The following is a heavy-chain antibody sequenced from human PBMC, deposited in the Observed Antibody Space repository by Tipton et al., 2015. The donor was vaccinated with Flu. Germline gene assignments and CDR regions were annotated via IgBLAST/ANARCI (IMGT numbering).Heavy chain of an antibody. J-gene: IGHJ5*02. CDR3: ARRDFSNYVSEPKNWFDI. CDR1: GYSISSGYY. CDR2: ICPGSP. D-gene: IGHD4-11*01. V-gene: IGHV4-38-2*01. Sequence: TLSLTCAVSGYSISSGYYWGWIRQPPGKGLEWIGNICPGSPYYNPSLKSRVTISIARSKNQFSLRLTSVTAADTAVYFCARRDFSNYVSEPKNWFDIWGQGTLVTVSS.